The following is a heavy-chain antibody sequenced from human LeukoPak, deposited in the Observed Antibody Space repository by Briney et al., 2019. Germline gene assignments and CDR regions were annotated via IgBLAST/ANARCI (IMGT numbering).Heavy chain of an antibody. V-gene: IGHV3-48*01. J-gene: IGHJ4*02. D-gene: IGHD5-18*01. Sequence: PGGSLRLSCAVSGFSLMSTDMHWVRQAPGKGLEWISYIGKTFSTAYYADSVRGRFTISTDNAQNSLYLQMNSLRAEDTAVHYCTSYSYSGNYWGQGTPVTVSS. CDR3: TSYSYSGNY. CDR1: GFSLMSTD. CDR2: IGKTFSTA.